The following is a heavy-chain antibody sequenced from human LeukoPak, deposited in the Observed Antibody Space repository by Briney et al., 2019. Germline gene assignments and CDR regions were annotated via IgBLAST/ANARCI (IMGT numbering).Heavy chain of an antibody. D-gene: IGHD4-17*01. J-gene: IGHJ4*02. Sequence: PGGSLRLSCAASGFTFSSYSMNWVRQAPGKGLEWVSSISSSSSYIYYADSVKGRFTISRDNAKNSLYLQMNSLRAEDTAVYYCARFSDYGDYLDYWGQGTLVTVSS. V-gene: IGHV3-21*01. CDR2: ISSSSSYI. CDR1: GFTFSSYS. CDR3: ARFSDYGDYLDY.